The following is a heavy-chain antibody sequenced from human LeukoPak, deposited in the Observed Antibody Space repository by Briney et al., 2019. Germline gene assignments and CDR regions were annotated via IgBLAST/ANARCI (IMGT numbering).Heavy chain of an antibody. D-gene: IGHD2-15*01. J-gene: IGHJ4*02. CDR2: IRNKASGGTT. CDR1: GFTFGDYS. V-gene: IGHV3-49*03. Sequence: GGSLRLSCTASGFTFGDYSMTWFRQAPGKGLEWVGFIRNKASGGTTEHAASVRGRFTTSRGDSKSIAYLQMNSLKTEDTALYYCTRDRIMTDFWGQGTLVTVSS. CDR3: TRDRIMTDF.